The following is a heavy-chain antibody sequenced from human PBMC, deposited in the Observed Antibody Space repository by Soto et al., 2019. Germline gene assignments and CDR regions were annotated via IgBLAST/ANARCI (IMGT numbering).Heavy chain of an antibody. CDR1: GDSVSSDSYY. Sequence: SETLSLTCTVSGDSVSSDSYYWSWIRQPPGKGLEWIGYIDHRGSTTYNPSLQSRVTMSINTSENQFSLKLRSVTAADTAIYYCAREGGVLRLSNWLDPWGQGILVTVSS. V-gene: IGHV4-61*01. D-gene: IGHD3-3*01. J-gene: IGHJ5*02. CDR3: AREGGVLRLSNWLDP. CDR2: IDHRGST.